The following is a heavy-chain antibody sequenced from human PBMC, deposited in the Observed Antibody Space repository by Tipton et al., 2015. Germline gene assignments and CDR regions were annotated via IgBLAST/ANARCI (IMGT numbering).Heavy chain of an antibody. J-gene: IGHJ5*02. CDR3: ARQWLQLQSWFDP. D-gene: IGHD5-24*01. Sequence: TLSLTCTVSGGSISRYYWSWIRQPPGKGLEWIAYIYYSGSTNYNPSLKSRVTISVDTSKNQFSLKLSSVTAADTAVYYCARQWLQLQSWFDPWGQGTLVTVSS. V-gene: IGHV4-59*08. CDR1: GGSISRYY. CDR2: IYYSGST.